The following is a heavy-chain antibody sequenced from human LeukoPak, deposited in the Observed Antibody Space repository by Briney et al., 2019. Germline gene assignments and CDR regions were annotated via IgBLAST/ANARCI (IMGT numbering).Heavy chain of an antibody. CDR2: IYYSGTT. CDR3: ARVWNGENDY. CDR1: GGSISSGGYY. Sequence: PSETLSLTCTVSGGSISSGGYYWSWLRQHPGKGLEWIGYIYYSGTTYYNPSLKSRVTISVDTSKNQFSLKLSSVTAADTAVYYCARVWNGENDYWGQGTLVTVSS. V-gene: IGHV4-31*03. D-gene: IGHD1-1*01. J-gene: IGHJ4*02.